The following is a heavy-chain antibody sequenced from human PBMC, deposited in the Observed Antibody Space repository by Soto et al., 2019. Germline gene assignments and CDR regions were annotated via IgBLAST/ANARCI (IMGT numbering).Heavy chain of an antibody. Sequence: ASVKVSCKASGYTFTSYYMHWVRQAPGQGLEWMGIINPSGGSTSYAQKFQGRVTMTEDTSTDTAYMELSSLRSEDTAVYYCATVSSGSGSYYVRLPDAFDIWGQGTMVTVSS. CDR1: GYTFTSYY. CDR3: ATVSSGSGSYYVRLPDAFDI. V-gene: IGHV1-46*01. D-gene: IGHD1-26*01. J-gene: IGHJ3*02. CDR2: INPSGGST.